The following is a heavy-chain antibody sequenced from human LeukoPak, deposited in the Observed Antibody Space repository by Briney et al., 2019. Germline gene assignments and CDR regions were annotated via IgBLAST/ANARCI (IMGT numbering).Heavy chain of an antibody. CDR1: GGSISSGGYS. CDR3: ARGRDYYGSGSYYTS. CDR2: IYHSGST. V-gene: IGHV4-30-2*01. D-gene: IGHD3-10*01. J-gene: IGHJ5*02. Sequence: SETLSLTCAVSGGSISSGGYSWSWIRQPPGKGLGWIGYIYHSGSTYYNPSLKSRVTISVDRSKNQFSLKLSSVTAADTAVYYCARGRDYYGSGSYYTSWGQGTLVTVSS.